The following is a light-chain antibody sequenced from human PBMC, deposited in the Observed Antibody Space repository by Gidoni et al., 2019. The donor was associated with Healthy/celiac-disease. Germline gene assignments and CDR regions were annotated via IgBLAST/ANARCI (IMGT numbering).Light chain of an antibody. V-gene: IGLV3-19*01. CDR2: GKN. CDR1: SLRIYY. J-gene: IGLJ2*01. CDR3: NSRDSSGNHVV. Sequence: SSELTQDPAVSVALGQTVRITCQGDSLRIYYASWYQQKPGQATVLVIYGKNNRPSGIPDRFSGSSSGNTASLTITGAQAEDEADYYCNSRDSSGNHVVFGGGTKLTVL.